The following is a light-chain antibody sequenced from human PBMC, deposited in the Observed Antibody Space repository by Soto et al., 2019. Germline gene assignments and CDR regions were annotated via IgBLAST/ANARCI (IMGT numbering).Light chain of an antibody. J-gene: IGKJ3*01. V-gene: IGKV1-9*01. CDR3: QQLDSYPFT. CDR2: AAS. CDR1: QGIRSY. Sequence: DIQLTQSPSFLSPSVGDRVTITCRASQGIRSYLAWYQQKPGKAPKLLIYAASTLQSGVPPRFSGGGSGTEFTLTTSSLQPEDFATYYCQQLDSYPFTFGPGTKVHIK.